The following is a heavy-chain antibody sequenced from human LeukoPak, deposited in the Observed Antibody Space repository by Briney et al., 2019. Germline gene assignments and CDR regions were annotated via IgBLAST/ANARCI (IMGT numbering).Heavy chain of an antibody. CDR1: GGTFSSYA. D-gene: IGHD3-10*01. CDR3: ARDRIRPHYYGSGSYYTKVSGAFDI. CDR2: IIPIFGTA. J-gene: IGHJ3*02. V-gene: IGHV1-69*13. Sequence: SVKVSCKASGGTFSSYAISWVRQAPGQGLEWMGGIIPIFGTANYAQKFQGRVTITADESTSTAYMELSSLRSEDTAVYYCARDRIRPHYYGSGSYYTKVSGAFDIWGQGTMVTVSS.